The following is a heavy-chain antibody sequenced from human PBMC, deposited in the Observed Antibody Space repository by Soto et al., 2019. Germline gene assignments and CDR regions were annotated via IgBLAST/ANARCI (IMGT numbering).Heavy chain of an antibody. D-gene: IGHD2-2*01. V-gene: IGHV3-9*01. CDR1: GFTFDDYA. J-gene: IGHJ4*02. Sequence: ESGGGLVQPGRSLRLSCAASGFTFDDYAMHWVRQAPGKGLEWVSGISWNSGSIGYADSVKGRFTISRDNAKNSLYLQMNSLRAEDTALYYCAKDMAPRVVPAAISYFDYWGQGTLVTVSS. CDR3: AKDMAPRVVPAAISYFDY. CDR2: ISWNSGSI.